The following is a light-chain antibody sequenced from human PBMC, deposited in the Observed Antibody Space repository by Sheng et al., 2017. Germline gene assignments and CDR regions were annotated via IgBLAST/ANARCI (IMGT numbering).Light chain of an antibody. V-gene: IGKV3-11*01. Sequence: EIVLTQSPVTLSLSPGERATLSCRASQSVSSYLAWYQQKPGQAPRLLIYDSSNRATGIPARFSGSGSGTDFTLTINSLEPEDFAVYYCQQRSKWPVTFGPGTKVDIK. J-gene: IGKJ3*01. CDR1: QSVSSY. CDR2: DSS. CDR3: QQRSKWPVT.